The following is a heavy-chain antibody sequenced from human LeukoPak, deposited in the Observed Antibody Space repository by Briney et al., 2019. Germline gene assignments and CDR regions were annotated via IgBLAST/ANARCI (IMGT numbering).Heavy chain of an antibody. Sequence: GRSLRLSCAASGFTFSSYGMHWVRQAPGKGLEWVAVISYNGSNKYYADSVKGRFTISRDNSKNTLYLQMNSLRAEDTAVYYCAKGGSGSYPTEDYWGQGTLVTVSS. CDR2: ISYNGSNK. CDR3: AKGGSGSYPTEDY. V-gene: IGHV3-30*18. J-gene: IGHJ4*02. CDR1: GFTFSSYG. D-gene: IGHD1-26*01.